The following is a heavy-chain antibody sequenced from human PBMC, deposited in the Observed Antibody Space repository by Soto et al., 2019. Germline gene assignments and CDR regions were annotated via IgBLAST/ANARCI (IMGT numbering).Heavy chain of an antibody. CDR2: TSYDGDKE. V-gene: IGHV3-30*18. CDR1: GFIFSNYG. D-gene: IGHD3-10*01. CDR3: AKDIALVRGVILDMDV. Sequence: QVQLVESGGGVVQPGRSLRLSCAASGFIFSNYGMHWVRQAPGKELEWVAVTSYDGDKEYYADSVKGRFTISRDNSKNTLYLQMRSLRVEDTAVYYCAKDIALVRGVILDMDVWGQGTTVTV. J-gene: IGHJ6*02.